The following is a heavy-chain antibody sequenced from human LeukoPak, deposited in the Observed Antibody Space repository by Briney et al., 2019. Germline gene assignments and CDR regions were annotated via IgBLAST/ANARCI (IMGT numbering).Heavy chain of an antibody. J-gene: IGHJ5*02. V-gene: IGHV3-48*04. D-gene: IGHD1-14*01. Sequence: QPGGSLRLSCTASGFSFSTYSMNWVRQAPGKGLEWVSYIVGSSSNIYYADSVKGRFTISRDNAKNSLYLQMDSLRAEDTAVYYCAADSPETAAFDPWGQGTLVTVSS. CDR3: AADSPETAAFDP. CDR2: IVGSSSNI. CDR1: GFSFSTYS.